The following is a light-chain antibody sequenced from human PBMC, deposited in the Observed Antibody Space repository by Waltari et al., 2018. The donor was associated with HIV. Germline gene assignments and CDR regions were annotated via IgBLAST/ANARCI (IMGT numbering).Light chain of an antibody. J-gene: IGLJ2*01. Sequence: SYELTQPLSVSVALGQTARITCGGKNIGYKSVHWYQQKTGQAPVLVIYNDKNRPSGIPERFSGSKSGNTATLTITGAQAGDEADYFCQVWDTTTVFGGGTNLTVL. CDR3: QVWDTTTV. V-gene: IGLV3-9*02. CDR2: NDK. CDR1: NIGYKS.